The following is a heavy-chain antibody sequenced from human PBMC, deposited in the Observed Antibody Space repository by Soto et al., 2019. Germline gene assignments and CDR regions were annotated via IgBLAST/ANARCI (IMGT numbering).Heavy chain of an antibody. J-gene: IGHJ6*02. V-gene: IGHV3-72*01. CDR3: ARTIAGWGRGMGV. CDR1: GFIFSDHY. D-gene: IGHD3-16*01. CDR2: SRNKDNSYTI. Sequence: EVQLVESGGGLVQPGGSLRLSCTTSGFIFSDHYMDWVRQAPGKGLEWVARSRNKDNSYTIEYAASVKGRFTISRDDSKVSLYLQMNSLKTQDTAGYYCARTIAGWGRGMGVWGQGTTVTVSS.